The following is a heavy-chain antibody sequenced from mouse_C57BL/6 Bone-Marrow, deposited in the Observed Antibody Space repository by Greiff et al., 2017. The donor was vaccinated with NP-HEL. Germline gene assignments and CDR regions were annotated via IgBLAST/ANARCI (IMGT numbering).Heavy chain of an antibody. J-gene: IGHJ3*01. V-gene: IGHV1-82*01. CDR2: IYPGDGDT. CDR1: GYAFSSSW. Sequence: VKLKQSGPELVKPGASVKISCKASGYAFSSSWMNWVKQRPGKGLEWIGRIYPGDGDTNYNGKFKGKATLTADKSSSTAYMQLSSLTSEDSAVYFCARSLLGFAYWGQGTLVTVSA. D-gene: IGHD1-1*01. CDR3: ARSLLGFAY.